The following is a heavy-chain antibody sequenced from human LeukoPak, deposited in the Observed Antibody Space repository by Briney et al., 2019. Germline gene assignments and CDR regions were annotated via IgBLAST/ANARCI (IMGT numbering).Heavy chain of an antibody. CDR1: GFTFNNYA. J-gene: IGHJ3*02. CDR2: ISGSGSIT. Sequence: GGSLRLSCAASGFTFNNYAMSWVRQAPGKGLEWVSGISGSGSITYYADSVKGRFTLSRDNAKNSLSLQMNSLRAEDTAVYSCARARGVGATVYDAFDIWGQGTMVTVSS. V-gene: IGHV3-23*01. D-gene: IGHD1-26*01. CDR3: ARARGVGATVYDAFDI.